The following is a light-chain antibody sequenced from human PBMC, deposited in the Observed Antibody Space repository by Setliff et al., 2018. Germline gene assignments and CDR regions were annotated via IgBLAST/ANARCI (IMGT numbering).Light chain of an antibody. CDR2: GAS. J-gene: IGKJ5*01. V-gene: IGKV3-20*01. CDR3: QHYGGSPIT. CDR1: QSASSY. Sequence: EIVLTQSPGILSLSPGERATLSCRASQSASSYLAWYQQKRGQAPRLLIYGASTRASGISDRFSGSGSGTDFTLTISRLEPEDFAVYYCQHYGGSPITFGQGTRLEIK.